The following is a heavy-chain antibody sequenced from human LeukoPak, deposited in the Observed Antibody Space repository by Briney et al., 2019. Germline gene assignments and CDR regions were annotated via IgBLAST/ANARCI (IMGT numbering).Heavy chain of an antibody. CDR2: IFPSGGEI. CDR1: GFTFSTFA. J-gene: IGHJ4*02. Sequence: GGPLRLSCAASGFTFSTFAMIWLRQPPGKWLEWVSSIFPSGGEIHYADSVRGRFTISRDNSKSTLSLQMNSLRAEDTAFYYCAKDIRGSTSWYGLDYWGQGTLVTVSS. CDR3: AKDIRGSTSWYGLDY. V-gene: IGHV3-23*01. D-gene: IGHD2-2*01.